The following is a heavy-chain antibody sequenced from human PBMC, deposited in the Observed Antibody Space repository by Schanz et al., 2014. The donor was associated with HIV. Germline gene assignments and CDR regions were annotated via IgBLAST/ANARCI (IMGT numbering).Heavy chain of an antibody. V-gene: IGHV3-33*08. CDR1: GFIVSSNY. CDR3: AREYYSRNWNWFDP. CDR2: IWYDGTNI. D-gene: IGHD6-13*01. J-gene: IGHJ5*02. Sequence: QVQLVESGGALIQPGGSRRLSCAASGFIVSSNYMTWVRQAPGKGLEWVAVIWYDGTNIDYADSVKGRFTVSRDNSKNMLYLQMNSLRAEDTAVYYCAREYYSRNWNWFDPWGQGTLVTVSS.